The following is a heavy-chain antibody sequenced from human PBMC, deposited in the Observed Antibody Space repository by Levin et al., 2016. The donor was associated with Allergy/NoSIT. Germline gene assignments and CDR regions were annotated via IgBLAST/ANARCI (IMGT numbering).Heavy chain of an antibody. J-gene: IGHJ6*02. Sequence: ASVKVSCKTSGYTFTTYGISWVRQAPGQGLEWMGRISPYNGNTDYAQKFRGRVTVTADTSTTTAYMEVRSLRSDDTAVYYCARGPYCTSATCYEFYYYSLDVWGQGTTVTVSS. D-gene: IGHD2-2*01. CDR2: ISPYNGNT. CDR1: GYTFTTYG. CDR3: ARGPYCTSATCYEFYYYSLDV. V-gene: IGHV1-18*01.